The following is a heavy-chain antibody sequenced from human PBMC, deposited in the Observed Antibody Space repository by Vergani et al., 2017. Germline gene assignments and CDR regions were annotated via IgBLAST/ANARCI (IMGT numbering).Heavy chain of an antibody. V-gene: IGHV1-46*03. D-gene: IGHD2-2*02. Sequence: QVQLVQSGAEVKKPGASVKVSCKASGYTFTSYYMHWVRQAPGQGLEWMGIINPSGGSTSYAQKFQGRVSMTRDTSTSTVYMELRSLRSEDTAVYYCARGCGSTSCYKRGVDWFDPWGQGTLVTVSS. CDR2: INPSGGST. J-gene: IGHJ5*02. CDR1: GYTFTSYY. CDR3: ARGCGSTSCYKRGVDWFDP.